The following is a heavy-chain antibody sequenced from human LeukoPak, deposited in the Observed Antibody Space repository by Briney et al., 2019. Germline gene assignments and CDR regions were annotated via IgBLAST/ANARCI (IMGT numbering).Heavy chain of an antibody. CDR3: AKDGGDIVVVVAADGINWFGP. CDR1: GFTFSSYA. D-gene: IGHD2-15*01. Sequence: GGSLRLSCAASGFTFSSYAMSWVRQAPGKGLEWVSAISGSGGSTYYADSVKGRFTISRDNSKNTLCLQMNSLRAEDTAVYYCAKDGGDIVVVVAADGINWFGPWGQGTLVTVSS. J-gene: IGHJ5*02. CDR2: ISGSGGST. V-gene: IGHV3-23*01.